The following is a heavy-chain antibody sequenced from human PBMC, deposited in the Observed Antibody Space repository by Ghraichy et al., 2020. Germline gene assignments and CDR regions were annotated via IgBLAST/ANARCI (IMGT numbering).Heavy chain of an antibody. Sequence: GGSLRLSCAASGFTFSSYAMSWVRQAPGKGLEWVSAISGSGGSTYYADSVKGRFTISRDNSKNTLDLQMNSLRAEDTAVYYCAKDPVPVERRWGWFDPWGQGTLVTVSS. CDR3: AKDPVPVERRWGWFDP. J-gene: IGHJ5*02. D-gene: IGHD1-1*01. CDR1: GFTFSSYA. CDR2: ISGSGGST. V-gene: IGHV3-23*01.